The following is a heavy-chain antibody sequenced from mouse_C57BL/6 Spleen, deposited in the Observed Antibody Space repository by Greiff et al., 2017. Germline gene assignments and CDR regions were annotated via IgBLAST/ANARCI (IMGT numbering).Heavy chain of an antibody. J-gene: IGHJ2*01. CDR1: GYTFTSYW. CDR3: ARMKGYDGLDY. Sequence: QVHVKQPGAELVRPGSSVKLSCKASGYTFTSYWMHWVKQRPIQGLEWIGNIDPSDSETHYNQKFKDKATLTVDKSSSTADMQLSSLTSEDSAVYDCARMKGYDGLDYWGQGTTLTVSS. V-gene: IGHV1-52*01. CDR2: IDPSDSET. D-gene: IGHD2-2*01.